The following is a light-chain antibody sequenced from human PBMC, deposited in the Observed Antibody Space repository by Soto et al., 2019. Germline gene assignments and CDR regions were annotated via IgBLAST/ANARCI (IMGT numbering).Light chain of an antibody. J-gene: IGLJ1*01. Sequence: QSVLTQPPSVSGAPGQGVTISCTGSSSNIGAGYDVHWYQQLSGSLIYSNAIRPSGVPDRFSASKSGTSASLAITGLRAEDEADYYCQSYDSSLTSYVFGTGTKVTVL. CDR3: QSYDSSLTSYV. CDR2: SNA. CDR1: SSNIGAGYD. V-gene: IGLV1-40*01.